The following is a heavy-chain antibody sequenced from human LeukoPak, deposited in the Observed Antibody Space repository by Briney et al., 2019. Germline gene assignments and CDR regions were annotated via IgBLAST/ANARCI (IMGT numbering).Heavy chain of an antibody. Sequence: GGSLRLSCAASGFTFSSYAMHWVRQAPGKGLEWVAVISYDGSNKYYADSVKGRLTISRDNSKNTLYLQMNSLRAEDTAVYYCARDGTPRYCSGGSCYQPYYYYYMDVWGKGTTVTVSS. CDR1: GFTFSSYA. V-gene: IGHV3-30*04. D-gene: IGHD2-15*01. J-gene: IGHJ6*03. CDR2: ISYDGSNK. CDR3: ARDGTPRYCSGGSCYQPYYYYYMDV.